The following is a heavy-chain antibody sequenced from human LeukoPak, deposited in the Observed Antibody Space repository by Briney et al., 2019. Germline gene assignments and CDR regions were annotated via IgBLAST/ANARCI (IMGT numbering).Heavy chain of an antibody. D-gene: IGHD5-18*01. V-gene: IGHV4-30-2*01. CDR1: GGSISSGGYS. CDR3: ARRWIQLWFFDY. J-gene: IGHJ4*02. Sequence: PSETLSLTCAVSGGSISSGGYSWSWIRQPPGKGLEWIGYIYHSGSTCYNPSLKSRVTISVDRSKNQFSLKLSSVTAADTAVYYCARRWIQLWFFDYWGQGTLVTVSS. CDR2: IYHSGST.